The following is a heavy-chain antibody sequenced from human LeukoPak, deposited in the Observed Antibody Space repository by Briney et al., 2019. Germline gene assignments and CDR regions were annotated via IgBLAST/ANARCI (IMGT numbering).Heavy chain of an antibody. CDR1: GGSFSGYY. CDR2: INHSGST. V-gene: IGHV4-34*01. CDR3: ARLRYYYGSGSYYNHYYYGMDV. J-gene: IGHJ6*04. Sequence: SETLSLTCAVYGGSFSGYYWSWIRQPPGKGLEWIGEINHSGSTNYNPSLKSRVTISVDTSKHQFSLKLSSVTAADTAVYYCARLRYYYGSGSYYNHYYYGMDVWGKGTTVTVSS. D-gene: IGHD3-10*01.